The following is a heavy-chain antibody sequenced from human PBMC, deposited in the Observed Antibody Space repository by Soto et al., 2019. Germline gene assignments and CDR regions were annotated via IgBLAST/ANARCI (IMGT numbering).Heavy chain of an antibody. D-gene: IGHD6-6*01. CDR2: ISYDGSNK. Sequence: QVQLVESGGGVVQPGRSLRLSCAASGFTFSSYAMHWVRQAPGKGLEWVAVISYDGSNKYYADSVKGRFTISRDNSKNTLYLQMNSLRAEDTAVYYCVRGSRVRSSSPDPRYYYYGMDVWGQGTTVTVSS. V-gene: IGHV3-30-3*01. CDR3: VRGSRVRSSSPDPRYYYYGMDV. J-gene: IGHJ6*02. CDR1: GFTFSSYA.